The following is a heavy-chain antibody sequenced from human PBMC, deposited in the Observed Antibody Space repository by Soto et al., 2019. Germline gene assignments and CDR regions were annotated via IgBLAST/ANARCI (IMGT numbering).Heavy chain of an antibody. CDR3: ATDMPFYGDYDEGAFDI. Sequence: ASVKVSCKVSGDTLTELSMHWVRQAPGKGLEWMGGFDPEDAETIYAQKFQGRVTMTEDTSTDTAYMELSSLRSEDTAVYYCATDMPFYGDYDEGAFDIWGHGTMVTVSS. CDR1: GDTLTELS. V-gene: IGHV1-24*01. J-gene: IGHJ3*02. CDR2: FDPEDAET. D-gene: IGHD4-17*01.